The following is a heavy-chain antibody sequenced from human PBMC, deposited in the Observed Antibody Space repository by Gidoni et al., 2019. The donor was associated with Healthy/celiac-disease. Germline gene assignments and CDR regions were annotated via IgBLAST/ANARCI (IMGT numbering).Heavy chain of an antibody. D-gene: IGHD6-13*01. CDR1: GYTFPSYG. V-gene: IGHV1-18*01. CDR3: ARGSSSWSSDYYYGMDV. CDR2: ISAYNGNT. Sequence: QVQLVQSGAEVKKPGASVKVSCKASGYTFPSYGISWVRQATGPGVEWMGWISAYNGNTNDAQKLQGRVTMTTDTSTSTAYMELRSLRSDDTAVYYCARGSSSWSSDYYYGMDVWGQGTTVTVSS. J-gene: IGHJ6*02.